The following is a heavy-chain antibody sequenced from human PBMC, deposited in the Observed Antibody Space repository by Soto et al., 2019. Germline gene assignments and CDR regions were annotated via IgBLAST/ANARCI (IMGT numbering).Heavy chain of an antibody. CDR2: IWFDGSDK. J-gene: IGHJ3*02. D-gene: IGHD2-2*01. CDR1: GFTFSNYG. CDR3: ARLYCSSPSCYSVGAFEI. V-gene: IGHV3-33*01. Sequence: QVQLVESGGGVVQPGRSLRLSCAASGFTFSNYGMHWVRQAPGKGLEWVALIWFDGSDKYYADSVKGRFTMSRDNSKNTVYLQMNSLRAEDTAKYYSARLYCSSPSCYSVGAFEIRGQGTMVTVSS.